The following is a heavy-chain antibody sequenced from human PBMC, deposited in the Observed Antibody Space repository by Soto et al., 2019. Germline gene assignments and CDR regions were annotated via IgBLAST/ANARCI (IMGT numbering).Heavy chain of an antibody. J-gene: IGHJ4*02. CDR3: ARGVVFDSGSGPYYFDY. Sequence: SETLSLTCTVSGGSISSYYWSWIRQPPGKGLEWIGYIYYSGSTNYNPSLKSRVTISVDTSKNQFSLKLSSVTAADTAVYYCARGVVFDSGSGPYYFDYWGQGTLVTVSS. CDR1: GGSISSYY. CDR2: IYYSGST. D-gene: IGHD3-10*01. V-gene: IGHV4-59*01.